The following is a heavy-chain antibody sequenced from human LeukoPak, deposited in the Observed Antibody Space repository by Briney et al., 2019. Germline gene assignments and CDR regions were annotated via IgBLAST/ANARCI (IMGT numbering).Heavy chain of an antibody. J-gene: IGHJ4*02. D-gene: IGHD5-24*01. Sequence: SETLSLTCTVSGGSITSHYWSWIRQPPGKGLEWIGYFYYSGSTNYNPSLESRVTMSVDTSRTHLYLNLSSVTAADTAMYYCARSGGRDGYNFGYWGPGTLVTVSS. CDR2: FYYSGST. V-gene: IGHV4-59*08. CDR3: ARSGGRDGYNFGY. CDR1: GGSITSHY.